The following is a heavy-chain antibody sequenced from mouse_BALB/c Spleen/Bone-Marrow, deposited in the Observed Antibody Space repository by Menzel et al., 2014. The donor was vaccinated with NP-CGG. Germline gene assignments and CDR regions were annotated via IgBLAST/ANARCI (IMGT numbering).Heavy chain of an antibody. D-gene: IGHD3-1*01. V-gene: IGHV5-12-2*01. Sequence: EVKLVESGGGLVQPGGSLKLSCAASGFTFSSYTVSWVRRTPEKRLEWVAYISNGGGSTYYPDTVKGRFTISRGNAKNTLYLQMSSLKSEDTAMYYCARQLGLRWAMDYWGQGTSVTVSS. CDR1: GFTFSSYT. CDR2: ISNGGGST. J-gene: IGHJ4*01. CDR3: ARQLGLRWAMDY.